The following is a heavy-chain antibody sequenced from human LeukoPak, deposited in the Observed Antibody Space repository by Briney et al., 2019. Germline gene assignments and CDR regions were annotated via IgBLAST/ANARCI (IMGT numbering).Heavy chain of an antibody. J-gene: IGHJ5*02. Sequence: AGGSLRLSCAASGFTFSSYAMSWVRQAPGKGLEWVSGIVGSVGSTYYADSVKGRFTISRDDSKNTLFLQMNSLRAEDTGVYYCAKESAAAALNWLDPWGQGTLVTVSS. CDR2: IVGSVGST. D-gene: IGHD6-25*01. V-gene: IGHV3-23*01. CDR3: AKESAAAALNWLDP. CDR1: GFTFSSYA.